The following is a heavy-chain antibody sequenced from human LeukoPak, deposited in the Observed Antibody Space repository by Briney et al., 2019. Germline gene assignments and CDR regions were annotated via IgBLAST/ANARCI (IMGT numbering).Heavy chain of an antibody. J-gene: IGHJ4*02. CDR3: ARQEISTAGPPWYYFDY. D-gene: IGHD6-19*01. V-gene: IGHV4-34*01. CDR2: INHSGST. Sequence: SETLSLTCAVYGGSFSGYYWSWIRQPPGKGLEWIGEINHSGSTNYNPSLKSRVTISVDTSKNQFSLKLSSVTAADTAVYYCARQEISTAGPPWYYFDYWGQGTLVTVPS. CDR1: GGSFSGYY.